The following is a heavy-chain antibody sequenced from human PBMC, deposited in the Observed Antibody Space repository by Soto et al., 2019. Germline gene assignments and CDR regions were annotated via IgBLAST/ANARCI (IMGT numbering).Heavy chain of an antibody. V-gene: IGHV1-69*01. J-gene: IGHJ4*02. D-gene: IGHD3-22*01. CDR3: ATDNPHYDSSGYYHLDY. Sequence: QVQLVQSGAEVKKPGSSVKVSCKASGGTFSSYAISWVRQAPAQGLEWMGGIIPIFGTANYAQKFQGRVTITADESTSTAYMELSSLRSEDTAVYYCATDNPHYDSSGYYHLDYWGQGTLVTVSS. CDR1: GGTFSSYA. CDR2: IIPIFGTA.